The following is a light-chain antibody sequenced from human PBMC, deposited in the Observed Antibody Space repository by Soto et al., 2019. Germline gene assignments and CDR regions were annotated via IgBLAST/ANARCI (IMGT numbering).Light chain of an antibody. CDR2: EVT. J-gene: IGLJ1*01. CDR3: SSYTSTSTYV. CDR1: SSDVGSYNR. Sequence: QSALTQPPSVSGSRGQSVSISCTGTSSDVGSYNRVSWYQQPPGTAPKLIIYEVTKRPSGVPDRFAGSKSGNSASLTISGLQAEDEADYYCSSYTSTSTYVFGTGTKVTVL. V-gene: IGLV2-18*02.